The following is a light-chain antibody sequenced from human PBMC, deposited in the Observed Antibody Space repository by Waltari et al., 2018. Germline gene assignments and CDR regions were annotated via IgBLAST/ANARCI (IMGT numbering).Light chain of an antibody. J-gene: IGLJ2*01. CDR2: NNK. CDR1: SSNVRPNY. CDR3: AAWDDSLTAWI. Sequence: QPVLTQPPSTSGAPGPRVTISLSGSSSNVRPNYVSWYHQLPGTAPTLLIYNNKRRPTGDPDRVPGSNSGTSASLAISGLQSEDGADDYGAAWDDSLTAWIFGGAAKLCVL. V-gene: IGLV1-47*02.